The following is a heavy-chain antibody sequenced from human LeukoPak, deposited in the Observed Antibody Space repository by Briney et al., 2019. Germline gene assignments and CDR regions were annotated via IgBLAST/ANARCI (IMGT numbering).Heavy chain of an antibody. D-gene: IGHD6-19*01. CDR3: ARHMVYSSGWTDAFDI. Sequence: SETLSLTCAVYGGSFSGYYWSWIRQPPGKGLEWIGEINHSGSTNYNPSFKSRVTISVDTSKNQFSLKLSSVTAADTAVYYCARHMVYSSGWTDAFDIWGQGTMVTVSS. J-gene: IGHJ3*02. CDR2: INHSGST. CDR1: GGSFSGYY. V-gene: IGHV4-34*01.